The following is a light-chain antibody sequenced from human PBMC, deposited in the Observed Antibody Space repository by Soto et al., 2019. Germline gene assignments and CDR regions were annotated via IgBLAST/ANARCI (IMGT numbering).Light chain of an antibody. J-gene: IGLJ1*01. CDR2: EVS. CDR1: SSDVGGYNY. V-gene: IGLV2-8*01. CDR3: SSYAGSNNWV. Sequence: QSALTQPPSASGSPGQSVTISCTGTSSDVGGYNYVSWYQQYPGKAPKLMIYEVSQRPSGVPDRFSGSKSGITASLTVSGLQAEDEADYYCSSYAGSNNWVFGVGTKLTVL.